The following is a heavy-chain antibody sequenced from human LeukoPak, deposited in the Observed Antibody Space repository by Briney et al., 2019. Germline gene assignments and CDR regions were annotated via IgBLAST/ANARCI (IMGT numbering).Heavy chain of an antibody. J-gene: IGHJ4*02. CDR3: VRDWGYDSSGYWQKYFDT. V-gene: IGHV3-23*01. D-gene: IGHD3-22*01. Sequence: GGSLRLSCAASGFTFSSYAMTWVRQAPGKGLEWVSAISGSGGRTYYADSVKGRFTISRDNSKNTLYLQMNSLRAEDTAVYYCVRDWGYDSSGYWQKYFDTWGQGTLVTVSS. CDR1: GFTFSSYA. CDR2: ISGSGGRT.